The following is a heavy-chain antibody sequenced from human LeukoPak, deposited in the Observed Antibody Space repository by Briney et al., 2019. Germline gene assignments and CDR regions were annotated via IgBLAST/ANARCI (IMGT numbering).Heavy chain of an antibody. CDR3: ARGLNSGWYVDY. Sequence: SETLSLTCTVSGGSVSSGGYYWSWIRQPPGKGLEWIGYIYYSGSTNYNPSLKSRVTISVDTSKNQFSLKLSSVTAADTAVYYCARGLNSGWYVDYWGQGTLVTVSS. CDR2: IYYSGST. CDR1: GGSVSSGGYY. J-gene: IGHJ4*02. V-gene: IGHV4-61*08. D-gene: IGHD5-12*01.